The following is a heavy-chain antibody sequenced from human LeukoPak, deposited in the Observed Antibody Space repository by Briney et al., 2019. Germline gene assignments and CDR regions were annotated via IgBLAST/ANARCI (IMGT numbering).Heavy chain of an antibody. CDR1: GFTVSSNY. J-gene: IGHJ6*02. CDR2: IYSGGST. V-gene: IGHV3-53*01. CDR3: AMGRRGPTRYGMDV. Sequence: GGSLRLSCAASGFTVSSNYMSWVRQAPGKGLKWVSVIYSGGSTYYADSVKGRFTISRDNSKNTLYLQMNSLRAEDTAVYYCAMGRRGPTRYGMDVWGQGTTVTVSS. D-gene: IGHD1-1*01.